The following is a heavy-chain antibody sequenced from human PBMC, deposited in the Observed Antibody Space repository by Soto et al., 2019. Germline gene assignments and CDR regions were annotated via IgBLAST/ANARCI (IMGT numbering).Heavy chain of an antibody. Sequence: QLQLQESGPGLVTPSETLSLTCSVSGDSISSRSYFWGWIRQPTGKVLEWIGSIHYSGSTYYNPSLKCRVTVSVDTSKNQFPLKLSSVTAADTAVYYCARHPSDFWFGPWGQETPVTVSS. CDR2: IHYSGST. V-gene: IGHV4-39*01. D-gene: IGHD2-21*02. J-gene: IGHJ5*02. CDR1: GDSISSRSYF. CDR3: ARHPSDFWFGP.